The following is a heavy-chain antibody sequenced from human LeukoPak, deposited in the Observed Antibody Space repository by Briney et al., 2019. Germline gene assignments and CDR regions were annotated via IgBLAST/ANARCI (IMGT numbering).Heavy chain of an antibody. J-gene: IGHJ6*03. D-gene: IGHD1-14*01. CDR3: ARERTGYYMAV. CDR1: GFTFSNYA. Sequence: PGGSLRLSCAASGFTFSNYAMHWVRQAPGKGLEWVAFINKYYADSVKGRFTISRNDFKNTLYLQMNSLRAEDTAVYYCARERTGYYMAVWGKGTTVTISS. V-gene: IGHV3-30*02. CDR2: INK.